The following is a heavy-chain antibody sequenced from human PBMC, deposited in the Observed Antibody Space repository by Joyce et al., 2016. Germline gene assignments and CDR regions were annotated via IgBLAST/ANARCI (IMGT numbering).Heavy chain of an antibody. CDR1: GYTFTSYA. CDR3: ARQVVATDDRGDYFDY. D-gene: IGHD2-15*01. J-gene: IGHJ4*02. CDR2: VSGKNGET. V-gene: IGHV1-18*04. Sequence: QVQLVQSGADVKKPGASVKVSCQTSGYTFTSYAVSWLRLAPGPGLEWMGWVSGKNGETRYSQKFQGRVIMTTDTSTSMASMELRSLNSDDTGVYYCARQVVATDDRGDYFDYWGQGTLVIVSS.